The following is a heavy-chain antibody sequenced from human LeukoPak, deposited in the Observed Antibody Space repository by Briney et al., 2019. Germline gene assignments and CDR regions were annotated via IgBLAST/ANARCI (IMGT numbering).Heavy chain of an antibody. D-gene: IGHD2-2*01. CDR2: ISYDGNIK. CDR1: GFTFSSYG. V-gene: IGHV3-30*03. CDR3: ARGRTPFHH. Sequence: GGSLRLSCAASGFTFSSYGMSWVRQAPGKGLKWLGFISYDGNIKYEDSVKGRFTISRDNSKNTLYLQMNSLRAEDTAVYYCARGRTPFHHWGQGTLVTVSS. J-gene: IGHJ4*02.